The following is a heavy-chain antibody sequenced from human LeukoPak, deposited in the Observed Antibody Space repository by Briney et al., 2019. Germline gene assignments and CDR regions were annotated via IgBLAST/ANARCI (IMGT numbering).Heavy chain of an antibody. CDR1: GGTFSSYA. J-gene: IGHJ4*02. CDR2: IIPIFGTA. Sequence: SVKVSCKASGGTFSSYAISWVRQAPGQGLEWMGGIIPIFGTANYAQKFQGRVTITADESASTAYMELSSLRSEDTAVYYCARSTQYNWNPTDYWGQGTLVTVSS. V-gene: IGHV1-69*13. CDR3: ARSTQYNWNPTDY. D-gene: IGHD1-20*01.